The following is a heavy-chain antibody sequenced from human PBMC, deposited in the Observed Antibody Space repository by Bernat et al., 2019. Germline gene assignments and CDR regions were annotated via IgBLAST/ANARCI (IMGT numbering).Heavy chain of an antibody. D-gene: IGHD6-6*01. Sequence: QVQLQESGPGLVKPSETLSLTCTVSGGSISGYYWSWIRQPPGKGLEWIGYIYYSGSTNYNPPLKSRVTISVDTSKNQFSLKLSSVTAADTAAYYCAGDSSSSYYYYMDVWGKGTTVTVSS. J-gene: IGHJ6*03. CDR1: GGSISGYY. CDR2: IYYSGST. CDR3: AGDSSSSYYYYMDV. V-gene: IGHV4-59*01.